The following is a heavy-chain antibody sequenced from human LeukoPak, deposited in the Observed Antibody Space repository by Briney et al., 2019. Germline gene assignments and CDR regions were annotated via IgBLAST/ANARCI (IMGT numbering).Heavy chain of an antibody. CDR1: GFTFSSYA. Sequence: GGSLRLSCAASGFTFSSYAMSWVRQAPGKGLEWVSAISGSGGSTYYADSVKGRFTISRDNSKNTLYLQMNSLRAEDTAVYYCVKDLGIAVAGTNYFDYWGQGTLVTVSS. J-gene: IGHJ4*02. D-gene: IGHD6-19*01. V-gene: IGHV3-23*01. CDR2: ISGSGGST. CDR3: VKDLGIAVAGTNYFDY.